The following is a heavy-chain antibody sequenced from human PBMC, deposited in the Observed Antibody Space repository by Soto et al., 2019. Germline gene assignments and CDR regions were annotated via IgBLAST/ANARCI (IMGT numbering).Heavy chain of an antibody. V-gene: IGHV3-9*01. J-gene: IGHJ4*02. D-gene: IGHD3-10*01. Sequence: EVQLVESGGGLAQPGRSLRLSCAASGFTFDDHAMHWVRQAPGKGLEWVSSISWNSGSTGYADSVKGRFTISRDKAKNSLYLQMNSLRAEDTALYYCATDLYGSGTYDYWGQGTLVTVSS. CDR3: ATDLYGSGTYDY. CDR1: GFTFDDHA. CDR2: ISWNSGST.